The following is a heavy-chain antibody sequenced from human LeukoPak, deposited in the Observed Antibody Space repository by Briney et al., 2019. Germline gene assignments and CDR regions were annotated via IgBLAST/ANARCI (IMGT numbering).Heavy chain of an antibody. J-gene: IGHJ6*02. CDR3: AKAGSVPEYSSSPSSIYYYGMDV. D-gene: IGHD6-6*01. Sequence: GASVKVSCKASGGTFSSYAISWVRQAPGQGLEWMGRIIPIFGIANYAQKFQGRVTITADKSTSTAYMELSRLRSEDTAVYYCAKAGSVPEYSSSPSSIYYYGMDVWGQGTTVTVSS. CDR1: GGTFSSYA. V-gene: IGHV1-69*04. CDR2: IIPIFGIA.